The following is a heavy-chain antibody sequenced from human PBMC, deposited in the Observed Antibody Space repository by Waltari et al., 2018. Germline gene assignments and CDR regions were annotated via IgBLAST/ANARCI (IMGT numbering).Heavy chain of an antibody. CDR2: ISYDGYNK. CDR1: GFIFRDHG. V-gene: IGHV3-30*03. J-gene: IGHJ4*02. D-gene: IGHD3-9*01. CDR3: ARDRWLQSRGYFDY. Sequence: QVQLVESGGGVVEPGRSLRLTCAAYGFIFRDHGMHWVRQAPGKGLEWVASISYDGYNKYYGDSVKGRFTISRDNSAKTLHLQMSSLTTEDTAVYYCARDRWLQSRGYFDYWGQETQVTVSS.